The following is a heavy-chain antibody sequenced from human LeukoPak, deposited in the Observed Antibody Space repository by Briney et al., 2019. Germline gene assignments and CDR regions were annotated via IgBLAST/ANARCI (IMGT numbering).Heavy chain of an antibody. J-gene: IGHJ4*02. D-gene: IGHD6-19*01. Sequence: GGSLRLSCAASGFTFSNAWMSWVRQAPGKGLEWVGRIESKTDGGATDYAAPVKGRFTISRDDSKNTLYLQMNSLKTEDTAVYYCTTPKYSSGWYYFDYWGQGTLVTVSS. V-gene: IGHV3-15*04. CDR2: IESKTDGGAT. CDR3: TTPKYSSGWYYFDY. CDR1: GFTFSNAW.